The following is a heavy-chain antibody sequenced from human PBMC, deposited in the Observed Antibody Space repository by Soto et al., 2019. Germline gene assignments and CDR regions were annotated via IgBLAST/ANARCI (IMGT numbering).Heavy chain of an antibody. CDR3: ARVKGYTYGYDPRYYFDY. Sequence: PSETLSLTCTVSGGSISSYYWSWIRQPPGKGLEWIGHIYNSESTNYNPSLKSRVTISADTSKSQFSLKLTSMTAADTAVYFCARVKGYTYGYDPRYYFDYWGQGTLVTVSS. CDR2: IYNSEST. J-gene: IGHJ4*02. D-gene: IGHD5-18*01. CDR1: GGSISSYY. V-gene: IGHV4-59*01.